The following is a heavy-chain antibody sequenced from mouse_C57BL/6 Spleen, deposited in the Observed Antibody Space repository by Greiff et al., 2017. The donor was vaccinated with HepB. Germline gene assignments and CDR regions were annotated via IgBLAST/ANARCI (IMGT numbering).Heavy chain of an antibody. CDR3: AREKYGGSPH. D-gene: IGHD1-1*01. V-gene: IGHV1-26*01. Sequence: VQLQQSGPELVKPGASVKISCKASGYTFTDFYMNWVKQSHGKSLEWIGDINPNNGGTSYNQKFKGKATLTVDKSSSTAYMELRSLTSEDSAVYYCAREKYGGSPHWCQGTTLSDSS. CDR2: INPNNGGT. CDR1: GYTFTDFY. J-gene: IGHJ2*01.